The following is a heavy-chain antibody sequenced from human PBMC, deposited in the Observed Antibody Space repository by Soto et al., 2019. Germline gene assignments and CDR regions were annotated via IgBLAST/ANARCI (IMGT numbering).Heavy chain of an antibody. CDR3: ARDWRFGGSDYYYYYGMDV. D-gene: IGHD3-3*01. J-gene: IGHJ6*02. V-gene: IGHV3-48*03. CDR1: GFTFSSYE. CDR2: ISSSGSTI. Sequence: GGSLRLSCAASGFTFSSYEMNWFRQAPVNGLEWVSYISSSGSTIYYADSVKGRFTISRDNAKNSLYLQMNSLRAEDTAVYYCARDWRFGGSDYYYYYGMDVWGQGTTVTVSS.